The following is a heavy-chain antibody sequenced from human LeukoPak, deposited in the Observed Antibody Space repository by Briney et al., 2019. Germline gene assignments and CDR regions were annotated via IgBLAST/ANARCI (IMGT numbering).Heavy chain of an antibody. J-gene: IGHJ6*03. CDR2: IYSDNT. D-gene: IGHD3-10*01. Sequence: GGSLRLSCTVSGFTVSSNSMSWVRQAPGKGLEWVSFIYSDNTHYSDSVKGRFTISRDNSKNTLYLQMNSLRAEDTAVYYCAKGGHDYYYMDVWGKGTTVTVSS. CDR3: AKGGHDYYYMDV. CDR1: GFTVSSNS. V-gene: IGHV3-53*01.